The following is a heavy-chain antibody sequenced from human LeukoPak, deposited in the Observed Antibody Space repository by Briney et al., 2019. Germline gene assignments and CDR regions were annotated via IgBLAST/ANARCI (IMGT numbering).Heavy chain of an antibody. J-gene: IGHJ4*02. CDR3: ARHSWYSSSWPASYFDY. V-gene: IGHV4-4*07. CDR2: IYTSGST. D-gene: IGHD6-13*01. CDR1: GGSISSYY. Sequence: SETLSLTCTVSGGSISSYYWSWIRQPAGKGLEWIGRIYTSGSTNYNPPLKSRVTMSVDTSKNQFSLKLSSVTAADTAVYYCARHSWYSSSWPASYFDYWGQGTLVTVSS.